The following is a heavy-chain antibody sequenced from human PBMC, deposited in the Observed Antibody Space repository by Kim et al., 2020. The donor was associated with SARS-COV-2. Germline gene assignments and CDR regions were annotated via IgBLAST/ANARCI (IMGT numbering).Heavy chain of an antibody. D-gene: IGHD1-26*01. CDR3: ARDGGSYYWKHYGMDV. J-gene: IGHJ6*02. V-gene: IGHV1-69*13. CDR1: GGTFSSYA. CDR2: IIPIFGTA. Sequence: SVKVSCKASGGTFSSYAISWVRQAPGQGLEWMGGIIPIFGTANYAQKFQGRVTITADESTSTAYMELNSLRSEDTAVYYCARDGGSYYWKHYGMDVWGQGTTVTVSS.